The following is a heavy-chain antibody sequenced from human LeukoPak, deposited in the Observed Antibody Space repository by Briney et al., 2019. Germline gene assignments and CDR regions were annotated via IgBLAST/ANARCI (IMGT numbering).Heavy chain of an antibody. J-gene: IGHJ4*02. CDR2: ISYDGSNK. Sequence: GGSLRLSCAASAFTFSSYAMHWVRQAPGKGLEWVAVISYDGSNKYYADSVKGRFTISRDNSKNTLYLQMNSLRAEDTAVYYCARPTAMVTAYFDYWGQGTLVTVSS. D-gene: IGHD5-18*01. CDR3: ARPTAMVTAYFDY. V-gene: IGHV3-30-3*01. CDR1: AFTFSSYA.